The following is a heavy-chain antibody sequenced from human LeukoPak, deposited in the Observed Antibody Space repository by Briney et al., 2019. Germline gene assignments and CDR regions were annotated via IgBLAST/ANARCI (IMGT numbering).Heavy chain of an antibody. CDR2: MHNSGST. CDR3: ARLTGSAI. V-gene: IGHV4-39*01. CDR1: GASISSSGYY. J-gene: IGHJ3*02. D-gene: IGHD3-10*01. Sequence: PSETLSLTCTVSGASISSSGYYWGWIRQPPGKGPEWVASMHNSGSTYYNPSLKIRVTISEDTSKNQFSLKLSSVTAADTALYYCARLTGSAIWGQGTMVTVSS.